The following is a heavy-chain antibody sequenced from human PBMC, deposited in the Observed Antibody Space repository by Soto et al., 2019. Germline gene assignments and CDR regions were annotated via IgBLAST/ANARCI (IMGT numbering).Heavy chain of an antibody. CDR3: ARDLEPVVDTAMVIDY. J-gene: IGHJ4*02. Sequence: PGGSLRLSCAASGFTFSSYAMHWVRQAPGKGLEWVAVISYDGSNKYYADSVKGRFTISRDNSKNTLYLQMNSLRAEDTAVYYCARDLEPVVDTAMVIDYWGQGTLVTVSS. V-gene: IGHV3-30-3*01. D-gene: IGHD5-18*01. CDR1: GFTFSSYA. CDR2: ISYDGSNK.